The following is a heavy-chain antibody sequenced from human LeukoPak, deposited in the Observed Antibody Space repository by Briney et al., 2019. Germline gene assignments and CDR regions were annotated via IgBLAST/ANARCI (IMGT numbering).Heavy chain of an antibody. CDR1: GGSISSGGYY. V-gene: IGHV4-31*03. CDR2: IYYSGST. CDR3: ARDGYCSGGSCYDYYYGMDV. D-gene: IGHD2-15*01. J-gene: IGHJ6*02. Sequence: SETLSLTCTVSGGSISSGGYYWSWIRQHPGKGLEWIGYIYYSGSTYYNPSLKSRVTISVDTSKNQFSLKLSSVTAADTAVYYCARDGYCSGGSCYDYYYGMDVWGQGTTVTVSS.